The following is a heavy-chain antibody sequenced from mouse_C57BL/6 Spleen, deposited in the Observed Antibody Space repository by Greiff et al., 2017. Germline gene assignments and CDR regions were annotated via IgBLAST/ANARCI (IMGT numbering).Heavy chain of an antibody. Sequence: EVHLVESGGGLVKPGGSLKLSCAASGFTFSDYGMHWVRQAPEKGLGWVAYISSGSSTIYYADTVKGRFTISRDHAKNTRFLQRTSLGAEDTDMYDCAGLFYSGDYWGQGTSVTVAS. D-gene: IGHD2-1*01. CDR1: GFTFSDYG. CDR3: AGLFYSGDY. J-gene: IGHJ4*01. V-gene: IGHV5-17*01. CDR2: ISSGSSTI.